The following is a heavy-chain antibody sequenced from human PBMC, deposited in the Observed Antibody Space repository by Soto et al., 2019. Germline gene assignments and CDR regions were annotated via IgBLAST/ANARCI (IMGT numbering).Heavy chain of an antibody. CDR3: ARSYSSGWEFDY. Sequence: AGGSLRLSCGSSGFTFSNYYMSWIRQAPGKGLEWVSYISSKGRTIYYADSVKGRFTVSRDNAQNSLSLKLNSLRVEDTAVYYCARSYSSGWEFDYWGQGTQVTVSS. CDR1: GFTFSNYY. V-gene: IGHV3-11*01. CDR2: ISSKGRTI. J-gene: IGHJ4*02. D-gene: IGHD6-19*01.